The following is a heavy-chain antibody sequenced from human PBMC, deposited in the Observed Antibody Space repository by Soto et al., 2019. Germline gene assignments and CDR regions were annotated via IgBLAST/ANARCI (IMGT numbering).Heavy chain of an antibody. CDR1: GGSINSYY. J-gene: IGHJ5*02. Sequence: SETLSLTCTVSGGSINSYYWSWIRQPPGKGLEWIGYIYYSGSISYNPSLKSRVTISVDTSKNQFSLKLSSVTAADTAVYYCARHPIAAEHGGNWFDPWGQGTLVTVSS. CDR2: IYYSGSI. D-gene: IGHD6-6*01. V-gene: IGHV4-59*08. CDR3: ARHPIAAEHGGNWFDP.